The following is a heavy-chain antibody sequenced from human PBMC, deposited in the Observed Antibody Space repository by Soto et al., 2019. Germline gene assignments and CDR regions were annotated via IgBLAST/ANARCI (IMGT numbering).Heavy chain of an antibody. Sequence: SVTLSLTYAVFGGSFRGYYCSRIRQPPGKGLEWIGEINHSGSTNYNPSLKSRVNLSVDRSKNQFSLKLSSVTAADTAVYYCAREGIRSTSWGMDVWGKGTTVTVSS. V-gene: IGHV4-34*01. J-gene: IGHJ6*04. CDR1: GGSFRGYY. CDR3: AREGIRSTSWGMDV. CDR2: INHSGST. D-gene: IGHD2-2*01.